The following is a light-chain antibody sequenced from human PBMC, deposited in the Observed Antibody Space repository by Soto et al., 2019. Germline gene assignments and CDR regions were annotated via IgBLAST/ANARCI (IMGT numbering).Light chain of an antibody. CDR2: GAS. J-gene: IGKJ4*01. CDR1: QSVGSN. CDR3: QRYNKWPLT. V-gene: IGKV3-15*01. Sequence: EVVMTQSPATLSVSPGDRAAVSCRASQSVGSNLAWYQQKPGQAPRLLMYGASTRATGVPARFSGSESGTEFTLTISSLQSEDSAVYYCQRYNKWPLTFGGGTKVEIK.